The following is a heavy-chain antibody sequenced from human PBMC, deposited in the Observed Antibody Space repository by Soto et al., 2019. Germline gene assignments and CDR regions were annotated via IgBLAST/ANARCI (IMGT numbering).Heavy chain of an antibody. J-gene: IGHJ4*02. CDR2: ISAYNGNT. CDR1: CYTFTSYG. CDR3: ARGSYYDSSGFNDY. D-gene: IGHD3-22*01. Sequence: SVKVSCKAACYTFTSYGISWVRQPPGQGLEWMGWISAYNGNTNYAQKLQGRVTMTTDTSTSTAYMELRSLRSDDTAVYYCARGSYYDSSGFNDYLGQGTLVTVSS. V-gene: IGHV1-18*01.